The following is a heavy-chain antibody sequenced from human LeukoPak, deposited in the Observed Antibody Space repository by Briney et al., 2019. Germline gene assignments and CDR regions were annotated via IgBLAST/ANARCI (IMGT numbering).Heavy chain of an antibody. J-gene: IGHJ2*01. D-gene: IGHD2/OR15-2a*01. CDR1: GGSITTSSYY. Sequence: SETLSLTCTVSGGSITTSSYYWGWIRQPPGKGLEWIGIIYYSGGTYYNPSLKGRVTISVDTSKNQFSLKLSSVTAADTAVYYCARAFRARYFDLWGRGILVTVSS. CDR3: ARAFRARYFDL. V-gene: IGHV4-39*01. CDR2: IYYSGGT.